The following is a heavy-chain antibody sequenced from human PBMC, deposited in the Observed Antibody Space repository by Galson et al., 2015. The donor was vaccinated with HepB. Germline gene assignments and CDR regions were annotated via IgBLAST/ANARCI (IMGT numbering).Heavy chain of an antibody. V-gene: IGHV3-23*01. D-gene: IGHD3-3*02. CDR2: IGGSGGST. J-gene: IGHJ4*02. CDR1: GFTFSSYA. CDR3: AKSIETPCHFWSGYVDY. Sequence: SLRLSCAASGFTFSSYAMSWVRQAPGKGLEWVSSIGGSGGSTYYADSVKGRFTISRDKSKNTLYLQMNSLRAEDTAVYYCAKSIETPCHFWSGYVDYWGQGTLVAVSS.